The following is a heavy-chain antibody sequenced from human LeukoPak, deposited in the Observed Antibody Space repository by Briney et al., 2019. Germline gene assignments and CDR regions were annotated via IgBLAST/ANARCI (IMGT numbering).Heavy chain of an antibody. J-gene: IGHJ5*02. CDR2: INPNSGGT. V-gene: IGHV1-2*02. CDR1: GYTFTGYY. D-gene: IGHD2-15*01. CDR3: ARGLGYCSGGSSYSNTQAGYNWFDP. Sequence: ASVTVSCKASGYTFTGYYMHWVRQAPGQGLEWMGWINPNSGGTNYAQKFQGRVTMTRDTSISTGYMELSRLRSDDTAVYYCARGLGYCSGGSSYSNTQAGYNWFDPWGEGSLVTVSS.